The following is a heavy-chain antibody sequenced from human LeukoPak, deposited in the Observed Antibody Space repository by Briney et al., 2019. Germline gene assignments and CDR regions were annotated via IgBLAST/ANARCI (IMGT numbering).Heavy chain of an antibody. CDR1: GGTFSSYA. CDR3: ARDSRGYGYSSGLST. D-gene: IGHD6-19*01. CDR2: IIPIFGTA. Sequence: SVKVSCKASGGTFSSYAISWVRQAPGQGLEWMGGIIPIFGTANYAQKFQGRVTITAGESTSTAYMELSSLRSEDTAVYYCARDSRGYGYSSGLSTWGQGTLVTVSS. J-gene: IGHJ5*02. V-gene: IGHV1-69*13.